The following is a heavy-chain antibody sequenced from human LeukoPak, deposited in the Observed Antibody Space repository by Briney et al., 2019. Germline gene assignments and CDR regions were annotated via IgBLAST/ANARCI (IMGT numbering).Heavy chain of an antibody. CDR3: ARVIVVLEGACDHFDY. CDR2: IKYDGSAK. D-gene: IGHD2-2*01. J-gene: IGHJ4*02. Sequence: GGSLRLSCAASGFTFSSYWMTWVRQSPGKGLEWVANIKYDGSAKYYGDSVKGRFTISRDNAKNSLYLQINSLRAEDTAVYYCARVIVVLEGACDHFDYWGQGTLATVHS. V-gene: IGHV3-7*01. CDR1: GFTFSSYW.